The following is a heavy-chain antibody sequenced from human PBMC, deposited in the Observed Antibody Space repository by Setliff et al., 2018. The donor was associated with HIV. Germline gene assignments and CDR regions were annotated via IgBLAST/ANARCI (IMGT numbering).Heavy chain of an antibody. CDR2: IYYTGST. V-gene: IGHV4-39*01. J-gene: IGHJ6*03. D-gene: IGHD3-10*01. CDR1: GGSMSNSAYY. CDR3: SRYYFGSASRNFYQFMDV. Sequence: SETLSLTCSVSGGSMSNSAYYWGWIRQPPGKGLEWIGNIYYTGSTYYNPSLQTRVTINVHTSYKQFSLRLNSVTVADTAVYYCSRYYFGSASRNFYQFMDVWGKGTTVTVSS.